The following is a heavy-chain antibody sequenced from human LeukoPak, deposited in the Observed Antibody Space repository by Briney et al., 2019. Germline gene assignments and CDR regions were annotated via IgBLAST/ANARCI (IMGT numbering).Heavy chain of an antibody. CDR3: AKDIRAIAVAGGFDY. D-gene: IGHD6-19*01. Sequence: PGGSLRLSCAASGFTFTNYWMSWVRQAPGKGLEVVANIKQDRSEKYYVDSVKGRFTISGDKAKNSLYLQMNSLRAEDTAVYYCAKDIRAIAVAGGFDYWGQGTLVTVSS. J-gene: IGHJ4*02. CDR2: IKQDRSEK. CDR1: GFTFTNYW. V-gene: IGHV3-7*01.